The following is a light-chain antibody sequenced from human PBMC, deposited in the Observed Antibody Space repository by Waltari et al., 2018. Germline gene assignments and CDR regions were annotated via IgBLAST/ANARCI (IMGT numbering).Light chain of an antibody. CDR3: QQGSVLPLT. V-gene: IGKV3-11*01. CDR2: DTS. J-gene: IGKJ4*01. Sequence: DIVFTQSPATLSLSAAERATLSCRASQRVFNYLAWYQQKPGQAPRLLIYDTSKRATRIPARFSGSGSETDFTLTISSLEAEDFALYFCQQGSVLPLTFGGGTKVDIK. CDR1: QRVFNY.